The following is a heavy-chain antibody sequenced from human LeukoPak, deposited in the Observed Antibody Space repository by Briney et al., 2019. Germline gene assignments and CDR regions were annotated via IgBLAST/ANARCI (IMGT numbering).Heavy chain of an antibody. CDR1: GGSFSGYY. CDR3: ARGKWGYSYGSGAFDI. Sequence: SETLSLTCAVYGGSFSGYYWSWIRQPPGMGLEWIGEINHSGSTNYNPSLKSRVTISVDTSKNQFSLKLSSVTAADTAVYYCARGKWGYSYGSGAFDIWGQGTMVTVSS. CDR2: INHSGST. D-gene: IGHD5-18*01. J-gene: IGHJ3*02. V-gene: IGHV4-34*01.